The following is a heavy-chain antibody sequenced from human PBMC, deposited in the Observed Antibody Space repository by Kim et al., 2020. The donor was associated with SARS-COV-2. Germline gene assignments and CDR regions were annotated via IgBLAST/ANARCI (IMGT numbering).Heavy chain of an antibody. CDR3: ARMSSYSVAFDY. V-gene: IGHV2-70*11. D-gene: IGHD1-26*01. Sequence: SGPTLVNPTQTLTLTCTFSGFSLSTSGMCVSWIRQPPGKALEWLARIDWDDDKYYSTSLETRLTISKDTSKNQVVLTMTNMDPVDTATYYCARMSSYSVAFDYWGQGTLVTVSS. CDR1: GFSLSTSGMC. CDR2: IDWDDDK. J-gene: IGHJ4*02.